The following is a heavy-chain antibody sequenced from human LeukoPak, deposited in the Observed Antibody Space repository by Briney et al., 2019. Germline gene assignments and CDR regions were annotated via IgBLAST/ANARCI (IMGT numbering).Heavy chain of an antibody. D-gene: IGHD3-3*01. Sequence: EASVKVSCKASGYTFTSYYMHWVRQAPGQGLEWMVIINPSGGSTSYAQKFQGRVTMTRDTSTSTVYMELSSLRSEDTAVYYCARGYYDFWSGYLGYYYYYMDVWGKGTTVTVSS. CDR1: GYTFTSYY. CDR2: INPSGGST. V-gene: IGHV1-46*03. CDR3: ARGYYDFWSGYLGYYYYYMDV. J-gene: IGHJ6*03.